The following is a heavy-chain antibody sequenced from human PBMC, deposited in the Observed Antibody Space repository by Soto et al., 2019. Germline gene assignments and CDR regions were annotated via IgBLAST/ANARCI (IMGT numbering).Heavy chain of an antibody. CDR2: INAGNGNT. Sequence: ASVKVSCKASGYTFTSYAMHWVLQAPGQRLEWMGWINAGNGNTKYSQKFQGRVTITRDTSASTAYMELSSLRSEDTAVYYCARADCSGGSCYPTFDYWGQGTLVTVSS. J-gene: IGHJ4*02. CDR3: ARADCSGGSCYPTFDY. V-gene: IGHV1-3*01. CDR1: GYTFTSYA. D-gene: IGHD2-15*01.